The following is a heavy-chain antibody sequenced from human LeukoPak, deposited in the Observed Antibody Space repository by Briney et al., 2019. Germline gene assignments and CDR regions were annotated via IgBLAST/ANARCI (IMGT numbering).Heavy chain of an antibody. CDR3: ATDSMVRGVIILVI. Sequence: ASVKVSCKVSGYTLTELSMHWVRQAPGKGLEWMGGFDPEDGETIYAQKFQGRVTMTEDTSTDTAYMELSSLRSEDTAVYYCATDSMVRGVIILVIWGQGTLVTVSS. CDR1: GYTLTELS. V-gene: IGHV1-24*01. J-gene: IGHJ4*02. D-gene: IGHD3-10*01. CDR2: FDPEDGET.